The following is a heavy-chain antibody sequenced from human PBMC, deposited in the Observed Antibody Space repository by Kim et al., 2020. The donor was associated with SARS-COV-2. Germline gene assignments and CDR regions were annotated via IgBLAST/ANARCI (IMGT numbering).Heavy chain of an antibody. V-gene: IGHV3-9*01. J-gene: IGHJ6*03. D-gene: IGHD2-2*01. Sequence: SLRLSCAASGFTFDDYAMHWVRQAPGKGLEWVSGISWNSGSIGYADSVKGRFTISRDNAKNSLYLQMNSLRAEDTALYYCARAPDEYQLPYYYYYMDV. CDR1: GFTFDDYA. CDR2: ISWNSGSI. CDR3: ARAPDEYQLPYYYYYMDV.